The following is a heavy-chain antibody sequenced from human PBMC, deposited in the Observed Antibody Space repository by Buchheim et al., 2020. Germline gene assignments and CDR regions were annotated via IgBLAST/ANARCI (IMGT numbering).Heavy chain of an antibody. Sequence: QLQLQESGPGLVKPSETLSLTCSVSGGSLSSSSYFWGWIRQPPGKGLEWIGSIYYSGSAYYNPSLKSRVTISVDTSKNQFSLKLNSVTAADTAVYHCAREERFYDISTGYYKFGTVDHWGQGTL. V-gene: IGHV4-39*07. J-gene: IGHJ4*02. CDR2: IYYSGSA. CDR3: AREERFYDISTGYYKFGTVDH. CDR1: GGSLSSSSYF. D-gene: IGHD3-9*01.